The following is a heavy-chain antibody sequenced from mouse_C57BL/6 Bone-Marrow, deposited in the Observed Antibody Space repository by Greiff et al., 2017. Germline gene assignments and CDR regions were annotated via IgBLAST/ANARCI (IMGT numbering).Heavy chain of an antibody. CDR3: ARDYYGSSWYFDY. Sequence: VQLQQSGPELVKPGASVKISCKASGYTFTDYYMNWVKQSPGKSLEWIGDINPNNGGTSYNKKLKGKATLTVDKSSSTAYMELRSLTSEDSAVYYCARDYYGSSWYFDYWGQGTILTVSS. D-gene: IGHD1-1*01. CDR2: INPNNGGT. V-gene: IGHV1-26*01. J-gene: IGHJ2*01. CDR1: GYTFTDYY.